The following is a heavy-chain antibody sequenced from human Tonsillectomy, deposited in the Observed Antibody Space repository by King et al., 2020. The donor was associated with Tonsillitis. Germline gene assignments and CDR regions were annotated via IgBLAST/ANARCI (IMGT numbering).Heavy chain of an antibody. V-gene: IGHV5-51*03. J-gene: IGHJ4*02. CDR3: ARRGSGWSYDY. CDR2: IYPGDSDT. CDR1: GYSFTSYW. D-gene: IGHD6-19*01. Sequence: EVQLVESGAEVKKPGESLRISGKGFGYSFTSYWIGGVRQIPGKGLEGRGIIYPGDSDTRYGPSFQGQVTISADKSISTAYLQWSSLKASDTAMYYCARRGSGWSYDYWGQGTLVTVSS.